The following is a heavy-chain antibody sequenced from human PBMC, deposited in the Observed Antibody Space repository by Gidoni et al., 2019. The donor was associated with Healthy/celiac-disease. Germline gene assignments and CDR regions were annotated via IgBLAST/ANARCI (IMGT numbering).Heavy chain of an antibody. CDR2: IYYSGST. CDR1: GGSISRGDYY. Sequence: QVQLQESGPGLVKPSQTLSLTCTVPGGSISRGDYYWSWIRQPPGKGREWIGYIYYSGSTYYNPSLKSRVTISVDTSKNQFSLKLSSVTAADTAVYYCARSAGYCSGGSCWYFDYWGQGTLVTVSS. V-gene: IGHV4-30-4*01. J-gene: IGHJ4*02. D-gene: IGHD2-15*01. CDR3: ARSAGYCSGGSCWYFDY.